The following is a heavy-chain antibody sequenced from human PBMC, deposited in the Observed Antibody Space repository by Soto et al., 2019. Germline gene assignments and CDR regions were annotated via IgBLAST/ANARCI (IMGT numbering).Heavy chain of an antibody. CDR1: GFSVATGTYY. D-gene: IGHD3-22*01. CDR3: ARIFYYDDTAYYHYFDS. CDR2: IYYSWTT. Sequence: SETLSLTCTVSGFSVATGTYYWSWIRQPPGKRLEWMGKIYYSWTTLYTPSLKNRVTISIDPSRNQFSLKLSSVTAADTAVYFCARIFYYDDTAYYHYFDSWGQGAQVTVSS. V-gene: IGHV4-61*01. J-gene: IGHJ4*02.